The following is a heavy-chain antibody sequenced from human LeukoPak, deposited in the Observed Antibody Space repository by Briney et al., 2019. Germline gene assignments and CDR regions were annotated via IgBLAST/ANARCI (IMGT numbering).Heavy chain of an antibody. D-gene: IGHD3-22*01. CDR1: GGSISRYY. CDR3: ASYSYYYDSSGYFDY. Sequence: SETLSLTCTVSGGSISRYYWSWIRRPPGKGLGWIGYIYYSGSTNYNPSLKSRVTISVDTSKNQFSLKLSSVTAADTAVYYCASYSYYYDSSGYFDYWGQGTLVTVSS. J-gene: IGHJ4*02. CDR2: IYYSGST. V-gene: IGHV4-59*01.